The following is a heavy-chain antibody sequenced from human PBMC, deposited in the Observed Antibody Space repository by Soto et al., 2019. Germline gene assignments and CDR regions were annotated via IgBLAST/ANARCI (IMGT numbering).Heavy chain of an antibody. J-gene: IGHJ6*02. CDR2: ISSSGSTI. V-gene: IGHV3-48*03. CDR3: ARDLRTDYYYYYGMDV. CDR1: GFTFSSYE. Sequence: VHLVESGGGLVKPGGSLRLSCAASGFTFSSYEMNWVRQAPGKGLEWVSYISSSGSTIYYADSVKGRFTISRDNAKNSPYLQMNSLRAEDTAVYYCARDLRTDYYYYYGMDVWGQGTTVTVSS.